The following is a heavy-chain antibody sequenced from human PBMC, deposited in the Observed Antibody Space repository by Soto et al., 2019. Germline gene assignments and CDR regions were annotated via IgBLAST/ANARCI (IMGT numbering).Heavy chain of an antibody. CDR3: TTLGEWGSYAGY. D-gene: IGHD1-26*01. CDR2: IRSKAKAFAT. Sequence: GGSLRRSCAASGFTFSGAAMHWVRQPSGKGLGWVARIRSKAKAFATGCADSVKVRFTISRDDSEITAYLQMNSLKTDDTAMYFCTTLGEWGSYAGYWGQGTLVTVSS. CDR1: GFTFSGAA. J-gene: IGHJ4*02. V-gene: IGHV3-73*01.